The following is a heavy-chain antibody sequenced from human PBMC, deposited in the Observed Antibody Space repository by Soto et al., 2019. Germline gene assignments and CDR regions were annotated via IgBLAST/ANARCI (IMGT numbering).Heavy chain of an antibody. CDR3: ARSPPGGYHYYFGMDV. CDR1: GFTFSSYD. CDR2: IGTAGDT. V-gene: IGHV3-13*04. J-gene: IGHJ6*02. D-gene: IGHD3-22*01. Sequence: EVQLVESGGGLVQPGGSLRLSCAASGFTFSSYDMQWVRQATGKGLEWVSAIGTAGDTYYPGSVKGRFTISRENANNSVYLQMNSLRAGDTAVYYCARSPPGGYHYYFGMDVWGQGTTVTVSS.